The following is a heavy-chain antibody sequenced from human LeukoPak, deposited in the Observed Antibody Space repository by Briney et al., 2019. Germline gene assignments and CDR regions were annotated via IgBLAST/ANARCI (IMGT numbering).Heavy chain of an antibody. V-gene: IGHV4-34*01. CDR1: GGSFSDYY. CDR3: AREPVDTANYFDY. J-gene: IGHJ4*02. D-gene: IGHD5-18*01. CDR2: INHSGST. Sequence: PSETLSLTCAVYGGSFSDYYWTWIRQPPGKGLEWIGEINHSGSTNYNPSLKSRVTISVDTSKKQFFLRLSSVTAADTAVYYCAREPVDTANYFDYWGQGTLVTDSS.